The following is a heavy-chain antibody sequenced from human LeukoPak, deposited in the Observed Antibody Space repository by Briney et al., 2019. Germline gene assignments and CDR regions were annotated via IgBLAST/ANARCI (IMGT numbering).Heavy chain of an antibody. CDR1: GFTFSSYA. D-gene: IGHD3-22*01. CDR3: AKVSGYYFDSGGYYYFDY. CDR2: LSGSGGNT. V-gene: IGHV3-23*01. Sequence: PGGSLRPSCAASGFTFSSYAMGWVRQAPGKGLEWVSGLSGSGGNTYYADSVKGRFTISRDNSKNTLSLQMNSLRAEDTAVYYCAKVSGYYFDSGGYYYFDYWGQGTLVTVSS. J-gene: IGHJ4*02.